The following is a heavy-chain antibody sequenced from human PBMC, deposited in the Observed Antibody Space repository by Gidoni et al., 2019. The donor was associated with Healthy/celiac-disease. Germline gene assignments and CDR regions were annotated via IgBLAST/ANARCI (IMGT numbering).Heavy chain of an antibody. CDR2: IRSKAYGGTT. J-gene: IGHJ4*02. D-gene: IGHD2-2*01. CDR3: TRSHIGYCSSTSCFSGY. V-gene: IGHV3-49*04. Sequence: EVQLVESGGGLVQPGRSLLLSCTASGFPCGDYAMSWVRQAPGKGLEWVGFIRSKAYGGTTEYAASVKGRFTISRDDSKSIAYLQMNSLKTEDTAVYYCTRSHIGYCSSTSCFSGYWGQGTLVTVSS. CDR1: GFPCGDYA.